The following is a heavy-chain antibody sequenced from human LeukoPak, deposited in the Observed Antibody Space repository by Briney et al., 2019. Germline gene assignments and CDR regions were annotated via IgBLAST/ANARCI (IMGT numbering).Heavy chain of an antibody. CDR1: GGSISSYY. D-gene: IGHD4-17*01. J-gene: IGHJ5*02. CDR3: ARDWTYMTTVTPRGGGWFDP. Sequence: SETLSLTCTVSGGSISSYYWSWIRQPPGKGLEWIGYIYYSGSTNYNPSLKSRVTISVDTSKNQFSLKLSSVTAADTAVYYCARDWTYMTTVTPRGGGWFDPWGQGTLVTVSS. CDR2: IYYSGST. V-gene: IGHV4-59*12.